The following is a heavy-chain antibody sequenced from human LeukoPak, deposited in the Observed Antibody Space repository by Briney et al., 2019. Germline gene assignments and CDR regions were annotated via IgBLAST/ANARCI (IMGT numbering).Heavy chain of an antibody. CDR2: IIPILGIA. CDR1: GGTFSSYA. Sequence: SGKVSCKASGGTFSSYAISWVRQAPGQGLEWMGRIIPILGIANYAQKFQGRVTITADKSTRTAYMELSSLRSADTAVYYCARVDSSGYYQYWGQGTLVTVSS. J-gene: IGHJ4*02. V-gene: IGHV1-69*04. D-gene: IGHD3-22*01. CDR3: ARVDSSGYYQY.